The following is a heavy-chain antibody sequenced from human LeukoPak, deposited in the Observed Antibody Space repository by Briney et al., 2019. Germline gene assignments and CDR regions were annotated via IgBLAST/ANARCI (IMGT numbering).Heavy chain of an antibody. CDR2: INHSGST. CDR3: ARGKGLLWFREFTFDY. D-gene: IGHD3-10*01. Sequence: SETLSLTCAVYGGSFSGYYWSCIRQPPGKGLEWIGEINHSGSTNYNPSLKSRVTISVDTSKNQFSLKLSSVTAADTAVYYCARGKGLLWFREFTFDYWGQGTLVTVSS. J-gene: IGHJ4*02. CDR1: GGSFSGYY. V-gene: IGHV4-34*01.